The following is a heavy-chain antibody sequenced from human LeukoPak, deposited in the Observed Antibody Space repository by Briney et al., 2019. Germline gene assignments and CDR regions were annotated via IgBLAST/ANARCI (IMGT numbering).Heavy chain of an antibody. D-gene: IGHD3-22*01. V-gene: IGHV4-61*02. Sequence: SETLSLTCTVSGGSISSGSYYWSWIRQPAGKGLEWIGRIYTSGSTNYNPSLKSRVTISVGTSKNQFSLKLSSVTAADTAVYYCARSYYNDSSGYYYGSDYWGQGTLVTVSS. CDR3: ARSYYNDSSGYYYGSDY. J-gene: IGHJ4*02. CDR2: IYTSGST. CDR1: GGSISSGSYY.